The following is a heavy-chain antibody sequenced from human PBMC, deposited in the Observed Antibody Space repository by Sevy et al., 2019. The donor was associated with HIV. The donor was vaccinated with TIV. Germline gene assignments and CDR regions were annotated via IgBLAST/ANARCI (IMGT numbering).Heavy chain of an antibody. CDR3: AKAGVDTAMVQWPYMDV. CDR1: GFSFDDYV. CDR2: ISWNSDKI. V-gene: IGHV3-9*01. D-gene: IGHD5-18*01. Sequence: QLGGSLRLSCAASGFSFDDYVMHWVRQAPGKGLEWVSSISWNSDKISYADSVKARFTTSRDNAKSSLYLQLNSLRVEDTALYYCAKAGVDTAMVQWPYMDVWGKGTTVTVSS. J-gene: IGHJ6*03.